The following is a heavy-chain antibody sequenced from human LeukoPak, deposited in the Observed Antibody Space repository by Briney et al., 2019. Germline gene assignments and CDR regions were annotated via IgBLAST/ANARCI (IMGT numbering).Heavy chain of an antibody. CDR1: GFTFSSYA. CDR2: ISGSGGST. CDR3: ARGGYSYGYGGSYQVDY. D-gene: IGHD5-18*01. J-gene: IGHJ4*02. Sequence: GGSLRLSCAASGFTFSSYAMSWVRQAPGKGLEWVSAISGSGGSTYYADSVKGRFTISRDNSKNTLYLQMNSLRAEDTAVYYCARGGYSYGYGGSYQVDYWGKGTLVTVSS. V-gene: IGHV3-23*01.